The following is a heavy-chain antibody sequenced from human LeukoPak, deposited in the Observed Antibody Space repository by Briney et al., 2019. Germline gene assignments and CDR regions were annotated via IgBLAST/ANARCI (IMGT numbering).Heavy chain of an antibody. CDR3: ARAGDQYFDL. CDR2: ISPRGDST. V-gene: IGHV1-46*01. J-gene: IGHJ4*02. D-gene: IGHD7-27*01. Sequence: APVKVSCKASGYIFTNHFVHWVRQAPGQGLEWMGIISPRGDSTTFAQKFVGRVTMTRDTSTSTVYVELSSLRSEDTAVYYCARAGDQYFDLWGQGTLVTVSS. CDR1: GYIFTNHF.